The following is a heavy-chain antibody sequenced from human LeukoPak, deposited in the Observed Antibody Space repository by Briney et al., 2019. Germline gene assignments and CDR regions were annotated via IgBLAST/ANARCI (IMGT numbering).Heavy chain of an antibody. Sequence: SQTLSLTCTVSGGSISSGGYYWSWIRQHPGTGLEWIGYIYYSGSTYYNPSLKSRVTISVDTSKNQFSLKLSSVTAADTAVYYCARADGVDCSSTSCHLRDAFDIWGQGTMVTVSS. CDR3: ARADGVDCSSTSCHLRDAFDI. D-gene: IGHD2-2*01. V-gene: IGHV4-31*03. J-gene: IGHJ3*02. CDR1: GGSISSGGYY. CDR2: IYYSGST.